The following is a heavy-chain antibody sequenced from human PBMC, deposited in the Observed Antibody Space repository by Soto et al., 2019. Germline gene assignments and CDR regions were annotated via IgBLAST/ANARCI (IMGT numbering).Heavy chain of an antibody. Sequence: QLQLQESGPGLVKPSETLSLTCTVYAGSISSISYYWGWIRQPPGKGLEWIGSIYYSGSTYYNPSLKSRVTISVDTSKNQFSLKLSSVTAADTAVYSCARLVDKAMFSWGQGTLVTVSS. CDR2: IYYSGST. CDR3: ARLVDKAMFS. D-gene: IGHD5-18*01. CDR1: AGSISSISYY. V-gene: IGHV4-39*01. J-gene: IGHJ5*02.